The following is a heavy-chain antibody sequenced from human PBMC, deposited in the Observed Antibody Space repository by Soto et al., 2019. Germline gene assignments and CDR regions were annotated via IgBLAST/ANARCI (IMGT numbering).Heavy chain of an antibody. J-gene: IGHJ4*02. CDR1: GYTFTRYD. V-gene: IGHV1-8*01. CDR3: ARGQLAGDFTNY. CDR2: MNPNSGNT. D-gene: IGHD4-17*01. Sequence: ASVKVSCKASGYTFTRYDINWVRQATGQGLEWMGWMNPNSGNTGYAQKFQGRVTMTRNTSISTAYMELSSLRSEDTAVYYCARGQLAGDFTNYWGQGTLVTVSS.